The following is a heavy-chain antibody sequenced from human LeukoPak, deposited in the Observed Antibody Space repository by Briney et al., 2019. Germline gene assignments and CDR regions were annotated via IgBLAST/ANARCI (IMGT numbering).Heavy chain of an antibody. J-gene: IGHJ4*02. Sequence: SETLCLTCTVSGGSISSHYWSWVRQPPGKGLEWIGYIYYSGSTNYNPSLKSRVTISVDTSKNQFSLKLSSVTAADTAVYYCAREITMVRGVPWGFDYWGQGTLVTVSS. V-gene: IGHV4-59*11. D-gene: IGHD3-10*01. CDR3: AREITMVRGVPWGFDY. CDR2: IYYSGST. CDR1: GGSISSHY.